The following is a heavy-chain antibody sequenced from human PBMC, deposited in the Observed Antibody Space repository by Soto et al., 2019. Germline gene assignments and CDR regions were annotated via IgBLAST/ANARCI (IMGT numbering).Heavy chain of an antibody. D-gene: IGHD3-10*01. Sequence: PSETLSLTCTVSGDSISTPHYYWSWIRQPPGKGLEWIGYIYYSGSTYYNPSLKSRVTISEDTPKNQFSLKLSSVTAADTAVYYCARELIDGSYLDYWGQGTLVTVSS. CDR3: ARELIDGSYLDY. CDR2: IYYSGST. V-gene: IGHV4-30-4*02. J-gene: IGHJ4*02. CDR1: GDSISTPHYY.